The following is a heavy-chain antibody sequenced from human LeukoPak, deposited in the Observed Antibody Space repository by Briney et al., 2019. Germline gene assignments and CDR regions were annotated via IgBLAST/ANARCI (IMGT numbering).Heavy chain of an antibody. CDR3: ARGYSSSWSRWGLYDY. V-gene: IGHV3-23*01. CDR2: ISRSGNST. CDR1: GFTFSTYA. J-gene: IGHJ4*02. Sequence: GGSLRLSCAAFGFTFSTYAMSWVRQAPGKGLEWVSAISRSGNSTYYADSVKGRFTISRDNSKNTVYLQTHSLRAGDTAVYYCARGYSSSWSRWGLYDYWGQGTLVTVSS. D-gene: IGHD6-13*01.